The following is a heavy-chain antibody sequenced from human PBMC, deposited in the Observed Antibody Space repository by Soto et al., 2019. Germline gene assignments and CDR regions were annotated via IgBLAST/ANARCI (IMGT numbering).Heavy chain of an antibody. CDR1: GGSVSSGDFY. J-gene: IGHJ4*02. D-gene: IGHD7-27*01. CDR2: IFYSGST. Sequence: PSETLSLTCTVSGGSVSSGDFYWSWIRQAPGKGLGWIGWIFYSGSTDYNPSLQSRVTLSVDTSKSQFSLKLSSVTAADAAVYYCARGWGFFDYWGQGALVTSPQ. V-gene: IGHV4-61*08. CDR3: ARGWGFFDY.